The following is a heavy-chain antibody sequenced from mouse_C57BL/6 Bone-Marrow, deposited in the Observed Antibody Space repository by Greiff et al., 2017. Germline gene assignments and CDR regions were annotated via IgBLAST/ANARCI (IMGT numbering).Heavy chain of an antibody. V-gene: IGHV1-82*01. J-gene: IGHJ1*03. CDR1: GYAFSSSW. CDR3: ARDYGRGYWYFDV. CDR2: IYPGDGDT. Sequence: VEPGASVKVSCKASGYAFSSSWMYWVKQRPGKGLEWIGRIYPGDGDTNYNGKFKGKATLTANKSSSTAYLQLSSLTSEDSAVYFCARDYGRGYWYFDVWGTGTTVTVSS. D-gene: IGHD1-1*01.